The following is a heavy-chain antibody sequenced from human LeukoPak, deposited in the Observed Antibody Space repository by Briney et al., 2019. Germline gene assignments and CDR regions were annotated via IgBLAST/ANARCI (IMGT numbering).Heavy chain of an antibody. CDR3: ASLWEKD. CDR2: IKQDGSEK. D-gene: IGHD3-16*01. V-gene: IGHV3-7*01. Sequence: ETLSLTCAVYGGSFSGYYWSWIRQAPGKGLEWVANIKQDGSEKYYVDSVKGRFTISRDNAKNSLYLQMNSLRAEDTAVYYCASLWEKDWGQGTLVTVSS. CDR1: GGSFSGYY. J-gene: IGHJ4*02.